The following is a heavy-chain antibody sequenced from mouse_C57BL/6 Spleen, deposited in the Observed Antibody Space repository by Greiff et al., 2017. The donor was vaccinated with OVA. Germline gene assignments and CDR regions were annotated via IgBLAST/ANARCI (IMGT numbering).Heavy chain of an antibody. CDR3: TRGDYDWFAY. CDR2: ISSGGDYI. CDR1: GFTFSSYA. Sequence: EVKLMESGAGLVKPGGSLKLSCAASGFTFSSYAMSWVRQTPEKRLEWVAYISSGGDYIYYADTVKGRFTISRDNARNTLYLQMSSLKSEDTAMYYCTRGDYDWFAYWGQGTLVTVSA. J-gene: IGHJ3*01. V-gene: IGHV5-9-1*02. D-gene: IGHD2-4*01.